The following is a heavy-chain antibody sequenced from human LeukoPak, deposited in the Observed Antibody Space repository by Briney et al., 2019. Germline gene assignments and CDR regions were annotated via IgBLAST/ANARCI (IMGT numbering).Heavy chain of an antibody. CDR1: GYTFTGYY. V-gene: IGHV1-2*02. D-gene: IGHD1-26*01. CDR2: INPNSGGT. Sequence: ASVKVSCKASGYTFTGYYMHWVRQAPGQGLEWMGWINPNSGGTNYAQKFQGRVTMTRDTFISTAYMELSRLRSDDTAVYYCATFAGEHQAPFDYWGQGTLVTVSS. CDR3: ATFAGEHQAPFDY. J-gene: IGHJ4*02.